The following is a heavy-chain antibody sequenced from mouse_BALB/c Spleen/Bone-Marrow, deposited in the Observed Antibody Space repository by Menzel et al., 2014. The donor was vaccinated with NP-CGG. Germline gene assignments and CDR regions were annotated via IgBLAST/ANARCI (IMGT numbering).Heavy chain of an antibody. CDR1: GFNIKDTY. V-gene: IGHV14-3*02. CDR2: IDPANGNT. Sequence: VQLKESGAELVKPGASVKLSCTASGFNIKDTYMHWVKQRPEQGLEWIGRIDPANGNTKYDPKFQGKATITADTSSNTACLQLSSLTSEDTAVYYCARRAARATGFAYWGQGTLVTVSA. J-gene: IGHJ3*01. D-gene: IGHD3-1*01. CDR3: ARRAARATGFAY.